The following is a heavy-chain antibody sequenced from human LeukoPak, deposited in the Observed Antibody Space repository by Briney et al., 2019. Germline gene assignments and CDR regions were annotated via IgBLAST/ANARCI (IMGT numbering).Heavy chain of an antibody. CDR2: ISDDGSNK. D-gene: IGHD1-1*01. CDR1: GFTFRNYG. Sequence: GGSLRLSCAASGFTFRNYGMRWVRQAPGKGLEWVAVISDDGSNKYYADSVKGRFTISRDNAKGSVSLQMNSLRAEDTAVYYCARDINSIAFDMWGQGTVVTASS. CDR3: ARDINSIAFDM. V-gene: IGHV3-30*03. J-gene: IGHJ3*02.